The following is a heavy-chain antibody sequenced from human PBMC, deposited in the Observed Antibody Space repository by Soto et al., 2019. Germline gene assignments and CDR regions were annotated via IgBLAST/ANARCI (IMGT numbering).Heavy chain of an antibody. V-gene: IGHV1-2*02. CDR3: ARGGGRTYPPRKYYFDY. J-gene: IGHJ4*02. CDR1: GYTFTGYY. D-gene: IGHD1-7*01. Sequence: ASVKVSCKASGYTFTGYYMHWVRQAPGQGLGWMGWINPNSGGTNYAQKFQGRVTMTRDTSISTAYMELSRLRSDDTAVYYCARGGGRTYPPRKYYFDYWGQGTLVTVSS. CDR2: INPNSGGT.